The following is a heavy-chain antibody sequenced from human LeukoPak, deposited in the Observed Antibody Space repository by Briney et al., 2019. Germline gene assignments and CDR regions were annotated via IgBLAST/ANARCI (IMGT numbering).Heavy chain of an antibody. CDR2: INPNSGGT. J-gene: IGHJ3*02. V-gene: IGHV1-2*02. CDR1: GYTFTGYY. Sequence: ASVKVSCKASGYTFTGYYMHWVRQAPGQGLEWMGWINPNSGGTNYAQKFQGRVTMTRDTSISTAYMELSRLRSDDTAVYYCARDSDVLRFFEFQTTAFGIWGQGTMVTVSS. CDR3: ARDSDVLRFFEFQTTAFGI. D-gene: IGHD3-3*01.